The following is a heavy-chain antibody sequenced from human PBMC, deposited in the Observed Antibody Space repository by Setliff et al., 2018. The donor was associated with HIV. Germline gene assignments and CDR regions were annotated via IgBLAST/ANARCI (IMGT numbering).Heavy chain of an antibody. J-gene: IGHJ2*01. CDR1: GGSSSSSNW. V-gene: IGHV4-4*02. CDR3: ASRFGDYGRYFDL. Sequence: PSETLSLTCAVPGGSSSSSNWWTWVRQPPGKGLEWIGEIYHTGSTNYNPSLKSRVSISVDNSKNQFSLKLSSVTAADTAMYYCASRFGDYGRYFDLWGRGTLVTVSS. CDR2: IYHTGST. D-gene: IGHD4-17*01.